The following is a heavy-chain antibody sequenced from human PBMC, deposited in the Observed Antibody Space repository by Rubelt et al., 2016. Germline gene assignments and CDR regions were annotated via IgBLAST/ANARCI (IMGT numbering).Heavy chain of an antibody. CDR2: IDYRGST. J-gene: IGHJ4*02. CDR1: GGSFSGYY. D-gene: IGHD3-22*01. V-gene: IGHV4-34*01. Sequence: QVQLQQWGAGLLKPSETLSLTCAVYGGSFSGYYWRWIRQPPGKGLEWIGCIDYRGSTNYNPSLKSRVTISVDKSKNQFSLKLSSVTAADTAVYYYARDTQGRGYYDSRGYAFDYWGQGTLVSVSS. CDR3: ARDTQGRGYYDSRGYAFDY.